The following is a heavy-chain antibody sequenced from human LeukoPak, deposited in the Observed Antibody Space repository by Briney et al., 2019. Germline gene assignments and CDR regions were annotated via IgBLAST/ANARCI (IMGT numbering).Heavy chain of an antibody. CDR2: ISWNSGSI. J-gene: IGHJ4*02. CDR1: GFTFDDYA. Sequence: GGSLRLSCAASGFTFDDYAMHWVRQAPGKGLEWVSGISWNSGSIGYADSVKGRFTISRDNAKNSLYLQMNSLRAEDTAVYYCAREGTMIAFDYWGQGTLVTVSA. CDR3: AREGTMIAFDY. D-gene: IGHD3-22*01. V-gene: IGHV3-9*01.